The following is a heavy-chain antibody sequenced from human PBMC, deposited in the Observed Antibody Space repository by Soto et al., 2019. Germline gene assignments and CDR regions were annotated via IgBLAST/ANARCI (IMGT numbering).Heavy chain of an antibody. D-gene: IGHD3-22*01. CDR3: ARAGHYYDSSGYAH. CDR1: GYTFGTSG. J-gene: IGHJ4*02. V-gene: IGHV1-18*01. CDR2: ISAYNGNT. Sequence: QVKLVQSGAEVKKPGTSINVSCKASGYTFGTSGISWIRQAPGQGLEWMGWISAYNGNTNYEQKLQDRVTMTTDTSTNTAYLELRSLRSDDTAVYYCARAGHYYDSSGYAHWGQGTLVTVSS.